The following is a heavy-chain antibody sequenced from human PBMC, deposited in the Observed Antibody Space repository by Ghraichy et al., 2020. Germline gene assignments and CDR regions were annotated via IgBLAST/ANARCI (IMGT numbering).Heavy chain of an antibody. V-gene: IGHV4-59*11. Sequence: SETLSLTCTVSGGSISSHYWSWIRQPPGKGLEWIGYIYYTGTTSYNPSLKSRVTISVDASKNQFSMKLNTVTAADTAVYYCAGNLNSYSRSSNDWGQGTLVTVSS. CDR2: IYYTGTT. CDR1: GGSISSHY. D-gene: IGHD6-6*01. CDR3: AGNLNSYSRSSND. J-gene: IGHJ4*02.